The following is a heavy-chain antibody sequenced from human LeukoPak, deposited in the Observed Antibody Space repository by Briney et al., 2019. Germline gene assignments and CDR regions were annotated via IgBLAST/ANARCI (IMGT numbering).Heavy chain of an antibody. CDR3: ARGYYYDSSGLFDY. D-gene: IGHD3-22*01. Sequence: PGGSLRLSCAASGFTVSSSYMSWVRQAPGKGLEWVSVIYSGGSTYYADSVKGRFTISRDNSKNTLYLQMNSLRAEDTAVYYCARGYYYDSSGLFDYWGQGTLVTVSS. CDR1: GFTVSSSY. J-gene: IGHJ4*02. CDR2: IYSGGST. V-gene: IGHV3-53*01.